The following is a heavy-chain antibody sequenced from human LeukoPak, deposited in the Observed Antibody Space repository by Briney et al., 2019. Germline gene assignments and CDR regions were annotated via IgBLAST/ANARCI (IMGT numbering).Heavy chain of an antibody. J-gene: IGHJ4*02. V-gene: IGHV3-23*01. Sequence: GGSLRRSCAASGFTFSYYAMTWVRQAPGKGLEWVSTLTGSGDTTDYADSVKGRFTISRDNSKNTLYLQMNNLRADDTAVYYCAKVLKSYWVQDLDYWGQGTLVMVSS. CDR1: GFTFSYYA. CDR3: AKVLKSYWVQDLDY. CDR2: LTGSGDTT. D-gene: IGHD3-10*01.